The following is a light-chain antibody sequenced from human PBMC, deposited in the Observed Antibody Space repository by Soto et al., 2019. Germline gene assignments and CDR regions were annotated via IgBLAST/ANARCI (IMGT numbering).Light chain of an antibody. V-gene: IGKV1-5*03. J-gene: IGKJ4*01. Sequence: DIQMTQSPSTLSASVGDRVTITCRASQSISSWLAWYQQKPGKAPKLLIYKASSLESGFPSRFSGSGSGTEFTLTISSLQPDDFATYYCQKYNSYSTFGGGTKVEIK. CDR2: KAS. CDR3: QKYNSYST. CDR1: QSISSW.